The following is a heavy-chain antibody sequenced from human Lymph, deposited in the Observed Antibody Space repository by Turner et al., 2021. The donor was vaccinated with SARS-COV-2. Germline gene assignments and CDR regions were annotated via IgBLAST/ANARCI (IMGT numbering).Heavy chain of an antibody. V-gene: IGHV4-59*01. Sequence: QVQLQESGPGLVKPLETLSLTCTVSGGSMNSNYWRWIRQPPGKRLEWIGYIYYRGSTNYNPSLKSRVTISVDTSKNQFSLKLTSVTAEDTAIYYCARETVNNWVDPWGQGILVTVSS. J-gene: IGHJ5*02. CDR3: ARETVNNWVDP. CDR2: IYYRGST. D-gene: IGHD2-21*02. CDR1: GGSMNSNY.